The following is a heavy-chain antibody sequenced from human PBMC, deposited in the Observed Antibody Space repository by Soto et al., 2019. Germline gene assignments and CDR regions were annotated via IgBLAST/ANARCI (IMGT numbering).Heavy chain of an antibody. CDR2: IYSGGST. V-gene: IGHV3-53*01. CDR3: ARARSAEFDY. Sequence: PGGSLRLSCAASGFTVSSNYMSWVRQAPGKGLEWVSVIYSGGSTYYADSVKGRFTISRDNSKNTLYLQMSSLRAEDTAVYYCARARSAEFDYWGQGTLVTVSS. D-gene: IGHD2-2*01. J-gene: IGHJ4*02. CDR1: GFTVSSNY.